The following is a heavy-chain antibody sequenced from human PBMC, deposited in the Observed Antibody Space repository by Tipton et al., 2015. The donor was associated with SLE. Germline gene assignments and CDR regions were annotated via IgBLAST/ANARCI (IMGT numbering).Heavy chain of an antibody. CDR1: GGSISSYF. J-gene: IGHJ4*02. CDR3: AREGGSYTAFDS. Sequence: TLSLTCTVSGGSISSYFWSWIRQPPGKGLEWIGHIYYSGSTNYNPSLKSRVTISVDTSKNQFSLKLSSVTAADTAVYYCAREGGSYTAFDSWGQGTLVTVSS. V-gene: IGHV4-59*01. D-gene: IGHD1-26*01. CDR2: IYYSGST.